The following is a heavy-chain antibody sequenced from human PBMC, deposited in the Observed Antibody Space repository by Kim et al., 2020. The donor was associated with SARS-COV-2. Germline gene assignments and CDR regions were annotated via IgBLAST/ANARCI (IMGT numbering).Heavy chain of an antibody. D-gene: IGHD4-4*01. CDR2: KT. J-gene: IGHJ4*02. Sequence: KTTASQKFQGRVPITRDTSANTAYMDLSSLTSEDTAIYYCARDMNPTVYDYWGQGTLVTVSS. CDR3: ARDMNPTVYDY. V-gene: IGHV1-3*01.